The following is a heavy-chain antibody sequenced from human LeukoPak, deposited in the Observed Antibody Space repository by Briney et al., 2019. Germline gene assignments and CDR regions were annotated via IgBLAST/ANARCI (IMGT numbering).Heavy chain of an antibody. V-gene: IGHV4-59*01. Sequence: PLETLSLTCTVSGGSISNYYWSCIRQPPGKGLEWIGDIYYSGSTNYTPSLKSRVTMSVDTSKNQFALKLRSVTAADTAVYYCARGDTSSAFDFWGQGTLVTVAS. J-gene: IGHJ4*02. CDR3: ARGDTSSAFDF. D-gene: IGHD2-2*02. CDR1: GGSISNYY. CDR2: IYYSGST.